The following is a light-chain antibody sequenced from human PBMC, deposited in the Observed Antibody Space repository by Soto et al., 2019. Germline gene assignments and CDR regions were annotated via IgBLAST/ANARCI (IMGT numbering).Light chain of an antibody. J-gene: IGKJ1*01. Sequence: DIQMTQSPSSVSASVGDSVTITCRANQVINNLLAWYQQKPGKAPKLLIYSTSNVQSGAPSRFSGARSGTDFTLTISSLQTEDFATYYCQQANSFPWTFGQGTRVDIK. CDR1: QVINNL. CDR2: STS. V-gene: IGKV1-12*01. CDR3: QQANSFPWT.